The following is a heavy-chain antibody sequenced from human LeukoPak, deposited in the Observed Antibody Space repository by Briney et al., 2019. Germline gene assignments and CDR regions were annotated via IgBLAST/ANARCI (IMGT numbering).Heavy chain of an antibody. CDR2: IHTSGST. CDR1: GDSISSSY. CDR3: ARVRLGRGLDY. D-gene: IGHD6-19*01. V-gene: IGHV4-4*07. Sequence: SETLSLTCTVSGDSISSSYWGWIRQPAGKGLEWIGRIHTSGSTYYSPSLKSRVTMSVDTSTNHFSLKLSSVTAADTAMYDCARVRLGRGLDYWGQGTLVTVST. J-gene: IGHJ4*02.